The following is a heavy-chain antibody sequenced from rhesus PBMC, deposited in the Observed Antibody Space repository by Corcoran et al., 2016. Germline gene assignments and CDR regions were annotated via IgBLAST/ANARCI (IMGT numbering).Heavy chain of an antibody. Sequence: QVQLQESGPGLVKPSETLSLTCAVSGGSISSSNWWSWLRQPPGKGLEWIGNSGGSSGSTYYNPSLKSRVTISKDTSKNHFSLKLSAVTAADTAVYDCARRMAAATYFDYWGQGVLVTVSS. CDR2: SGGSSGST. J-gene: IGHJ4*01. V-gene: IGHV4-65*02. CDR1: GGSISSSNW. D-gene: IGHD6-43*01. CDR3: ARRMAAATYFDY.